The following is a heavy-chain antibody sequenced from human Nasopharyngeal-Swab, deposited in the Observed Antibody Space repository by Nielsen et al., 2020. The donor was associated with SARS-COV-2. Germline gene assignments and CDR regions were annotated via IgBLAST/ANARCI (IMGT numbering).Heavy chain of an antibody. D-gene: IGHD1-26*01. CDR2: IYPGDSDT. V-gene: IGHV5-51*01. CDR3: ARSGLVGATFFDY. J-gene: IGHJ4*02. Sequence: KVSCKGSGYSFTSYWIGWGRQMPGKGLEWMGIIYPGDSDTRYSPSFQDQVTISADKSISTAYLQWSSLKASDTAMYYCARSGLVGATFFDYWGQGTLVTVSS. CDR1: GYSFTSYW.